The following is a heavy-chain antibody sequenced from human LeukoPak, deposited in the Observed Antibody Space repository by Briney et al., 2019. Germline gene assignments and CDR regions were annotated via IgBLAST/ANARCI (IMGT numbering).Heavy chain of an antibody. J-gene: IGHJ4*02. V-gene: IGHV1-3*01. CDR2: ISAGNGNT. CDR1: GYTFTSYA. D-gene: IGHD2-2*01. CDR3: ARDDSITSCYDY. Sequence: ASVKVSCKASGYTFTSYAIHWVRQAPGQRLEWMGWISAGNGNTKYSQKFQGRVTITRDTSASTAYMELRSLRSEDTAVYYCARDDSITSCYDYWGQGTLVTVSS.